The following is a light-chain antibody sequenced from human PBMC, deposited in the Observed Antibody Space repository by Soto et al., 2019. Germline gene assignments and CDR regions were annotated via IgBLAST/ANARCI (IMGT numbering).Light chain of an antibody. J-gene: IGKJ4*01. V-gene: IGKV1-27*01. CDR3: QKHDSAPLT. CDR2: GAS. Sequence: DIQMTQSPSSLTASVGDRVTISCRASQGFSNSLAWYQQKPGKVPTLLIYGASILQSGVPSRFSGSGSWTEFTLTISSLQPEDVATYYCQKHDSAPLTFGGGTKVAIK. CDR1: QGFSNS.